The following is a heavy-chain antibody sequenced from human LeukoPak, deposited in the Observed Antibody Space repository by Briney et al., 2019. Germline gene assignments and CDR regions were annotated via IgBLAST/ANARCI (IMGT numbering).Heavy chain of an antibody. J-gene: IGHJ6*02. V-gene: IGHV3-30-3*01. CDR2: ISYDGSVK. D-gene: IGHD3-10*01. CDR1: GFTFSNYA. Sequence: GMSPRLSCAASGFTFSNYAMHWVRQAPGKGLDWVAVISYDGSVKYYADSVKGRSTISRDNSKNTLYLQMNSLRPEDTSIYYCATGDAVGYYHFYAMNVWGQGTTVTVPS. CDR3: ATGDAVGYYHFYAMNV.